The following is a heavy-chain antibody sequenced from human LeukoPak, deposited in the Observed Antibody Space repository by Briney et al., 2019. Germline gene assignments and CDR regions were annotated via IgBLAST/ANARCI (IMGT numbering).Heavy chain of an antibody. CDR1: GGSFSGYY. CDR2: INHSGST. V-gene: IGHV4-34*01. J-gene: IGHJ4*02. Sequence: SETLSLTCAVYGGSFSGYYWSWIRQPPGKGLEWIGEINHSGSTNYNPSLKSRVTISVDTSKNQFSLKLSSVTAADTAVYYCARGLPLIGTVGYWGQGTLVTVSS. D-gene: IGHD1-20*01. CDR3: ARGLPLIGTVGY.